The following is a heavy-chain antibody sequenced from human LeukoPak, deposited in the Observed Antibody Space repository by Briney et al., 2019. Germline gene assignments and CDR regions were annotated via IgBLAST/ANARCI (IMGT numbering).Heavy chain of an antibody. CDR1: GFTFSSYG. D-gene: IGHD5-12*01. V-gene: IGHV3-33*01. CDR3: ARDHYGGYAYSDY. Sequence: GGSLRLSCVASGFTFSSYGMHWVRQAPGKGLEWVAVIWYDGTNKYYADSVKGRFTISRDNSKNTLYLQMNSLRAVDTAVYYCARDHYGGYAYSDYWGQGALVIVSS. CDR2: IWYDGTNK. J-gene: IGHJ4*02.